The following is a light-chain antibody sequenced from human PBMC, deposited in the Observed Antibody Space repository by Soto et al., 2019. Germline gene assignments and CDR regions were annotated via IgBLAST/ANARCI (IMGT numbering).Light chain of an antibody. CDR2: ANS. J-gene: IGLJ1*01. Sequence: QSALTQPPSVSGAPGQRVTIFCTGSSSNIGAGYDVHWYQQLPGRAPKLLIYANSNRPSGVPDRFSGSRSGTSASLAITGLQAEDEAGSSCQSYDSTLSGFYVFGTGTKVTVL. CDR1: SSNIGAGYD. V-gene: IGLV1-40*01. CDR3: QSYDSTLSGFYV.